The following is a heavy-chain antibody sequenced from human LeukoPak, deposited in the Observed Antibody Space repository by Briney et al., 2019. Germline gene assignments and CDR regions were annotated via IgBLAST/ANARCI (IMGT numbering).Heavy chain of an antibody. J-gene: IGHJ4*02. CDR1: GGTFSSYA. D-gene: IGHD3-10*01. Sequence: SVKVSCKASGGTFSSYAISWVRQAPGQGLEWMGGIIPIFGTANYAQKFQGRVTITADESTSTAYMELSSLRSKDTAVYYCARARSPGGYYYLPEGYRGQGTLVSVSS. CDR2: IIPIFGTA. CDR3: ARARSPGGYYYLPEGY. V-gene: IGHV1-69*13.